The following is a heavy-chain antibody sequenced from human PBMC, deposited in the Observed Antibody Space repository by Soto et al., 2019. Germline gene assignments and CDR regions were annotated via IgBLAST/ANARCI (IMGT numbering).Heavy chain of an antibody. Sequence: GGSLRLSCAASGFSFGSYWMSWVRQAPGKGLEWVANINPGGRQKNYVDSVQGRFSISRDDAEKSHHLQMNSLRVEDTGVYYCAKYGAGSYGAYALDMWGQGTTVTVSS. CDR3: AKYGAGSYGAYALDM. CDR1: GFSFGSYW. D-gene: IGHD3-10*01. J-gene: IGHJ3*02. V-gene: IGHV3-7*01. CDR2: INPGGRQK.